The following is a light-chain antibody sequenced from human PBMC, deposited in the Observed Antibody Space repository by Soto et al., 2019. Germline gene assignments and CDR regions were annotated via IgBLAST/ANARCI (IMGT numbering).Light chain of an antibody. CDR3: TSYSSSDIFYV. V-gene: IGLV2-14*02. J-gene: IGLJ1*01. CDR1: TSFVGTYNF. CDR2: EGT. Sequence: QSVLTQPASVSGSAGQSITISCTGTTSFVGTYNFVSWYQQHPGKAPQVLIYEGTKRPSGVSNRFSGSKSGNTASLTISGLQADDEADYYCTSYSSSDIFYVFGNGTKVTVL.